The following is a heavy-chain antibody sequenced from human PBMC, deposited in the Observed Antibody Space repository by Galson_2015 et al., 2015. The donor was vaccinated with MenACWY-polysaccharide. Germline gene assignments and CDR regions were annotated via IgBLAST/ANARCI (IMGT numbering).Heavy chain of an antibody. V-gene: IGHV3-23*01. CDR3: VKGGWPDN. CDR1: GFNFSILV. CDR2: ISPGSETA. Sequence: SLRLSCAASGFNFSILVMTWIRQGPGKGLEWGSAISPGSETAYYSDSVKGRFTISRDNSKDTLHLQMDSLRAKDTAVYYCVKGGWPDNWSQRPLVTVPS. J-gene: IGHJ4*02. D-gene: IGHD2-15*01.